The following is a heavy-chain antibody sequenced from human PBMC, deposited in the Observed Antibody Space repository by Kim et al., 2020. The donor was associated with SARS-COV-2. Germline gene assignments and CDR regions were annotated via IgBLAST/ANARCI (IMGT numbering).Heavy chain of an antibody. D-gene: IGHD3-10*01. J-gene: IGHJ4*01. Sequence: GGSLRLSCAASGFTFGDYALNWARKAPGKGREGVSGISGNGGTIGYADSVKGRFTISRDNAKNSLYVQMNSLKAEDTALYYCAKEAMVRGDPYYFDYWG. CDR3: AKEAMVRGDPYYFDY. CDR2: ISGNGGTI. CDR1: GFTFGDYA. V-gene: IGHV3-9*01.